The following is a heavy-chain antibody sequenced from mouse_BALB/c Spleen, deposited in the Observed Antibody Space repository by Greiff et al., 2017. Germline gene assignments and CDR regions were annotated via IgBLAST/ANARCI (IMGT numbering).Heavy chain of an antibody. CDR3: ARLGYSAESPFAY. D-gene: IGHD2-3*01. J-gene: IGHJ3*01. V-gene: IGHV5-9-3*01. CDR2: ISSGGSYT. Sequence: EVNVVESGGGLVKPGGSLKLSCAASGFTFSSYAMSWVRQTPEKRLEWVATISSGGSYTYYPDSVKGRFTISRDNAKNTLYLQMSSLRSEDTAMYYCARLGYSAESPFAYWGQGTLVTVSA. CDR1: GFTFSSYA.